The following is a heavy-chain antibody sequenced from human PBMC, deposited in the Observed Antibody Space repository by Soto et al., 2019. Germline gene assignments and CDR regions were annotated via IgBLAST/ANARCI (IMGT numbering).Heavy chain of an antibody. J-gene: IGHJ6*03. CDR1: GFTFSSYA. CDR3: AKGAGGTTFYYYYYMDV. Sequence: EVQLLESGGGLVQPGGSLRLSCAASGFTFSSYAMSWVRQAPGKGLEWVSAISGSGGSTYYADSVKGRFTISRDNSKNTLYLQMNSLRAEDTAVYYCAKGAGGTTFYYYYYMDVWGKGTTVTVSS. CDR2: ISGSGGST. V-gene: IGHV3-23*01. D-gene: IGHD1-7*01.